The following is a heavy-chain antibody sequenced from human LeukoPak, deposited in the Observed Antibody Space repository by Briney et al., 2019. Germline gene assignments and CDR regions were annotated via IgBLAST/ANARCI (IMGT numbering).Heavy chain of an antibody. CDR2: IYYSGST. CDR1: GGSISSYY. Sequence: SETLSLTCTVSGGSISSYYWSWVRQPPGKGLEWIGYIYYSGSTNYNPSLKSRVTISVDTSKNQFSLKLSSVTAADTAVYYCARDSSSWQDNWFDPWGQGTLVTVSS. V-gene: IGHV4-59*01. J-gene: IGHJ5*02. CDR3: ARDSSSWQDNWFDP. D-gene: IGHD6-13*01.